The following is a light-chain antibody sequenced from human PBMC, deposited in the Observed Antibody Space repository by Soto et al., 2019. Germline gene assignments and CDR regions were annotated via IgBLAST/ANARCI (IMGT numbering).Light chain of an antibody. V-gene: IGKV3-11*01. CDR1: QSVSSY. CDR3: QQRSNWPPYT. J-gene: IGKJ2*01. Sequence: EIVLTQSPATLSLSPGERATLSCRASQSVSSYLAWYQQKPGQAPRLLIYDASNRATGIPARFSGSWSGTDFTLTISSLEPEDSAVYYCQQRSNWPPYTFGQGTKLEIK. CDR2: DAS.